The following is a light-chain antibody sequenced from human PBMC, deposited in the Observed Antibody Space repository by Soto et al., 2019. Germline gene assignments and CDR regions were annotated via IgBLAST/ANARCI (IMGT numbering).Light chain of an antibody. V-gene: IGLV2-14*03. J-gene: IGLJ1*01. CDR2: DVS. CDR1: RTDVSDGYDY. CDR3: TSCTSSTPFYV. Sequence: QSVLDPPASLSGSPGQAIALSFTGGRTDVSDGYDYVSWYQQHPGQAPQLIIYDVSNRPSGVSDRFSGSKSGNTASLTISGLQAEDEAEYYCTSCTSSTPFYVFGTGTKVTVL.